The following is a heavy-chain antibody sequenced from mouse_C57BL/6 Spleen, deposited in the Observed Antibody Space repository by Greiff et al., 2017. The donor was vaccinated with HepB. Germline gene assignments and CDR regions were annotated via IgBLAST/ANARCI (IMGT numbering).Heavy chain of an antibody. Sequence: EVKLVESGGGLVQPGGSLKLSCAASGFTFSDYYMYWVRQTPEKRLEWVAYISNGGGSTYYPDTVKGRFTISRDNAKNTLYLQMSRLKSEDTAMYYCARLWGPRGAMDYWGQGTSVTVSS. CDR1: GFTFSDYY. V-gene: IGHV5-12*01. CDR3: ARLWGPRGAMDY. CDR2: ISNGGGST. J-gene: IGHJ4*01. D-gene: IGHD4-1*01.